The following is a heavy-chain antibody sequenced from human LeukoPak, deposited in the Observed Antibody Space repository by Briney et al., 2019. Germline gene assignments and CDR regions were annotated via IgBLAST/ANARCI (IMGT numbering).Heavy chain of an antibody. Sequence: GGSLRLSCAASGFTFSDYYMSWIRQAPGKGLEWVSVIYSGGSTYYADSVKGRFTISRHNSKNTLYLQMNSLRAEDTAVYYCASDNYGSGSSTSDYWGQGTLVTVSS. CDR1: GFTFSDYY. D-gene: IGHD3-10*01. J-gene: IGHJ4*02. CDR2: IYSGGST. CDR3: ASDNYGSGSSTSDY. V-gene: IGHV3-53*04.